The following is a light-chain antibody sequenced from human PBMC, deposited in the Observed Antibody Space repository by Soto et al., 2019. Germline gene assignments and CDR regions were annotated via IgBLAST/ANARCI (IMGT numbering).Light chain of an antibody. J-gene: IGKJ4*01. CDR2: GAS. V-gene: IGKV3-15*01. CDR3: QQYNEWPLT. Sequence: IVMTQSPATLSLSPGERASLSCRASQIVSTDLAWYQQKPAQAPRLLIYGASTRATGIPARFSGGGSGTEFTLTISSLQSADFAVYYCQQYNEWPLTFGGGTKVDI. CDR1: QIVSTD.